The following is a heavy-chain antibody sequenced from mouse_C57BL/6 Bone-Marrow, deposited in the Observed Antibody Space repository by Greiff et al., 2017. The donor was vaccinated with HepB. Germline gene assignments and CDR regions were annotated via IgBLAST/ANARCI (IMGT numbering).Heavy chain of an antibody. CDR2: IWSGGST. Sequence: VKLQQSGPGLVQPSQSLSITSTVSGFSLTSYGVHWVRQSPGKGLEWLGVIWSGGSTDYNAAFISRLSISKDNSKSQVFFKMNSLQADDTAIYYCASLYYSNYVGYFDVWGTGTTVTVSS. V-gene: IGHV2-2*01. CDR1: GFSLTSYG. CDR3: ASLYYSNYVGYFDV. J-gene: IGHJ1*03. D-gene: IGHD2-5*01.